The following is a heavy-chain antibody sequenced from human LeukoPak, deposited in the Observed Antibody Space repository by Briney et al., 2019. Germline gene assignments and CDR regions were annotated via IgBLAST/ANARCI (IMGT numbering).Heavy chain of an antibody. J-gene: IGHJ4*02. D-gene: IGHD3-3*01. V-gene: IGHV1-2*02. Sequence: ASVKVSCKTSGYTFTDYYMYWVRQAPGQGLEWMGWINPNSGDTNYARRFQGRVTMTRETSTSTAYMELSRLRSDDTAVYYCATSTTIFGVVSGDYWGQGTLVTVS. CDR1: GYTFTDYY. CDR2: INPNSGDT. CDR3: ATSTTIFGVVSGDY.